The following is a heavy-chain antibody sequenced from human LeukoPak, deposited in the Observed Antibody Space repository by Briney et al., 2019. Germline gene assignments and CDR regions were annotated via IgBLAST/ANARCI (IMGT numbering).Heavy chain of an antibody. Sequence: GGSRLSCAASGFTVSSNYMSWVRQAPGKGLEWVSVIYSGGSTYYADSVKGRFTISRDNSKNTLYLQMNSLRAEDTAVYYCASPIVATTFFDYWGQGNLVTVSS. V-gene: IGHV3-66*01. D-gene: IGHD5-12*01. CDR3: ASPIVATTFFDY. CDR1: GFTVSSNY. CDR2: IYSGGST. J-gene: IGHJ4*02.